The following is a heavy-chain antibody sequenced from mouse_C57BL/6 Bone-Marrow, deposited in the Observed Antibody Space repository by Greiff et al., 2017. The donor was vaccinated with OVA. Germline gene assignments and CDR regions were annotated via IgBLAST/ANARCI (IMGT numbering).Heavy chain of an antibody. CDR3: ARDGSSYWYFDV. Sequence: VQLQQSGAELVKPGASVTLSCTASGFNIKDYYMHWVKQRTEQGLEWIGRIDPEAGETKYAPKFQGKATITADTSSNTAYLQLSSLTSEDTAVYYCARDGSSYWYFDVWGTGTTVTVSS. J-gene: IGHJ1*03. CDR1: GFNIKDYY. V-gene: IGHV14-2*01. D-gene: IGHD1-1*01. CDR2: IDPEAGET.